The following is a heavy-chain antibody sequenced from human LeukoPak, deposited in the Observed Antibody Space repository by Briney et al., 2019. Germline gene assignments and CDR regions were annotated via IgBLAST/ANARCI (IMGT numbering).Heavy chain of an antibody. Sequence: GGSLRLSCAASGFTFSSYAMHWVRQAPGKGLEYVSAISSNGGSTFYANSVKGRFTISRDNSKNTLYLQMGSLRAEDMAVYYCARGLGVPAAIWDYWGQGTLVTVSS. CDR3: ARGLGVPAAIWDY. CDR2: ISSNGGST. J-gene: IGHJ4*02. V-gene: IGHV3-64*01. CDR1: GFTFSSYA. D-gene: IGHD2-2*01.